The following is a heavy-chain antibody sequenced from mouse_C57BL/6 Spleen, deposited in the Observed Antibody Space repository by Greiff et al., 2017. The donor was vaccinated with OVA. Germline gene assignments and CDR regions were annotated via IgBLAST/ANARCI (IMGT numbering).Heavy chain of an antibody. V-gene: IGHV1-61*01. CDR3: ARAAYYDDGFDY. D-gene: IGHD2-4*01. J-gene: IGHJ2*01. CDR2: IYPSDSET. Sequence: QVQLQQPGAELVRPGSSVKLSCKASGYTFTSYWMDWVKQRPGQGLEWIGNIYPSDSETHYNQKFKDKATLTVDKSSSTAYMQLSSLTSEDSAVYYCARAAYYDDGFDYWGQGTTLTVSS. CDR1: GYTFTSYW.